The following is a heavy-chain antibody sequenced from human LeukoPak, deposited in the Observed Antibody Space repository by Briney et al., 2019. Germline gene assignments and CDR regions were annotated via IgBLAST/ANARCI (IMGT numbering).Heavy chain of an antibody. J-gene: IGHJ6*02. CDR2: IIPILGIA. Sequence: GASVKVSCKASGGTFSSYAISWVRQAPGQGLEWMGRIIPILGIANYAQKFQGRVTITADKSTSTAYMELSSLRSEDTAVYYCARDFVGGYDLRYYYGMDVWGQGTTVTVSS. D-gene: IGHD5-12*01. CDR1: GGTFSSYA. V-gene: IGHV1-69*04. CDR3: ARDFVGGYDLRYYYGMDV.